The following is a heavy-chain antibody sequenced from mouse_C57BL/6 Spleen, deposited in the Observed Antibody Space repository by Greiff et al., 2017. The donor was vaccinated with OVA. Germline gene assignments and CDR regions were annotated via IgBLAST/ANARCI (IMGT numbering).Heavy chain of an antibody. Sequence: VQLQQPGTELVKPGASVKLSCKASGYTFTSYWMHWVKQRPGQGLEWIGNINPSNGGTNYNEKFKSKATLTVDKSSSTAYMHLSSLTSEYSAVYYCARAAQATYYFDYWGQGTTLTVSS. J-gene: IGHJ2*01. CDR1: GYTFTSYW. CDR3: ARAAQATYYFDY. V-gene: IGHV1-53*01. CDR2: INPSNGGT. D-gene: IGHD3-2*02.